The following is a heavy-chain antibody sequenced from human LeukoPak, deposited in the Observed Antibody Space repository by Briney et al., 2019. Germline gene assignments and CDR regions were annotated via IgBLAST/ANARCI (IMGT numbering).Heavy chain of an antibody. V-gene: IGHV3-64D*06. Sequence: SGGSLRLSCAASGFTFSSYAMHWVRQAPGKGLEYVSAISSNGGSTYYADSVKGRFTISRDNSKNTLYLQMSSLRAEDTAVYYCVKDGTIVEDAFDIWGQGTMVTVSS. CDR2: ISSNGGST. D-gene: IGHD3-22*01. CDR3: VKDGTIVEDAFDI. J-gene: IGHJ3*02. CDR1: GFTFSSYA.